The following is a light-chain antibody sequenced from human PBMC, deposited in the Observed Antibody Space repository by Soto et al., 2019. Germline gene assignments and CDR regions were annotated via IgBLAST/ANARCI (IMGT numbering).Light chain of an antibody. J-gene: IGKJ1*01. CDR1: QIFLYGSNNKNY. Sequence: DIVMTQSPDSLAVSLGGRSAINCKSSQIFLYGSNNKNYLAWYQQKPGQPPKLLIYWASTRESGVPDRFSGSGSGTDFTLTISSLQAEDVAVYYCQQYYSTPWPFGQGTKVDIK. V-gene: IGKV4-1*01. CDR3: QQYYSTPWP. CDR2: WAS.